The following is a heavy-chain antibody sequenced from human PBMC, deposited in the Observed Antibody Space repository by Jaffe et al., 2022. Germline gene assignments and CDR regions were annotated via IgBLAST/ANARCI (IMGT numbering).Heavy chain of an antibody. CDR3: ARDTPPYYDILTSYFDY. CDR2: IKQDGSEK. CDR1: GFTFSSYW. D-gene: IGHD3-9*01. Sequence: EVQLVESGGGLVQPGGSLRLSCAASGFTFSSYWMSWVRQAPGKGLEWVANIKQDGSEKYYVDSVKGRFTISRDNAKNSLYLQMNSLRAEDTAVYYCARDTPPYYDILTSYFDYWGQGTLVTVSS. V-gene: IGHV3-7*05. J-gene: IGHJ4*02.